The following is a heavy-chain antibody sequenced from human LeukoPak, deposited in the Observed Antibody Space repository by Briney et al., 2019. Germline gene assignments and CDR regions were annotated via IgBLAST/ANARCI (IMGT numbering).Heavy chain of an antibody. CDR3: ARRSYYDSGGYYCDF. V-gene: IGHV5-51*01. D-gene: IGHD3-22*01. Sequence: GESLKISCKGSEYSFTNYWIGWVRQMPGKGLEWMGIIYPDDSDTRYSPSFQGQVTISADKSISTAYLQWSSLKASDTAMYYCARRSYYDSGGYYCDFWGQGTLVTVSS. J-gene: IGHJ4*02. CDR2: IYPDDSDT. CDR1: EYSFTNYW.